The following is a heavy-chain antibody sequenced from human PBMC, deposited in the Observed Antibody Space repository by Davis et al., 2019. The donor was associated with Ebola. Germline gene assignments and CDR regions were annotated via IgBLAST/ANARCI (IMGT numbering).Heavy chain of an antibody. D-gene: IGHD3-3*01. V-gene: IGHV3-21*01. J-gene: IGHJ4*02. Sequence: LSLTCAASGFTFSSYSMNWVRQAPGKGLEWVSSISSSSSYIYYADSVKGRFTISRDNAKNSLYLQMNSLRAEDTAVYYCASKSIGIFGVEDYWGQGTLVTVSS. CDR2: ISSSSSYI. CDR1: GFTFSSYS. CDR3: ASKSIGIFGVEDY.